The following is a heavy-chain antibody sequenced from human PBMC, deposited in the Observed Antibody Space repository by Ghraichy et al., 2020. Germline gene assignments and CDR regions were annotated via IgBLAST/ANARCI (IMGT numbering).Heavy chain of an antibody. D-gene: IGHD2/OR15-2a*01. CDR2: IYHSGIT. CDR3: ARDRSTASEFDY. J-gene: IGHJ4*02. CDR1: GGSISSSNW. V-gene: IGHV4-4*02. Sequence: SCAVSGGSISSSNWWSWVRQPPGKGLEWIGEIYHSGITNYNPSLKSRVTISLDKSKNQFSLQLTSVTAADTAVYYCARDRSTASEFDYWGQGTLVTVSS.